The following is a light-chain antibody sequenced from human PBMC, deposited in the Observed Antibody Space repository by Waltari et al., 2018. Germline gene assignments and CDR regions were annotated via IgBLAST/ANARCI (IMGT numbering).Light chain of an antibody. CDR2: EVS. V-gene: IGLV2-23*02. Sequence: QSALPQPASVSGSPGQSLTISCTGPSRDVGSYNLVSWYQQHPGKAPKLVIYEVSERPSGVSNRFSGSKSGNTASLTISGLQAEDEADYYCCSYGGSSTFGAVFGGGTQLTVL. CDR3: CSYGGSSTFGAV. J-gene: IGLJ7*01. CDR1: SRDVGSYNL.